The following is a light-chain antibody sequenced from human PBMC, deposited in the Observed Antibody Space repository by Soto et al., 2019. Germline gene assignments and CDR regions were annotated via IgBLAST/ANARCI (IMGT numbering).Light chain of an antibody. J-gene: IGKJ2*01. V-gene: IGKV1-12*02. CDR1: QVIAGW. Sequence: DIQMNQSPSSVSASVGDTVTITCRASQVIAGWLAWYQQKPGKAPKLLISVASSLQSGVPSRFSGSGSGTDFTLTISSLQPEDFATYFCLQANSFPYTFGQGTKLEIK. CDR3: LQANSFPYT. CDR2: VAS.